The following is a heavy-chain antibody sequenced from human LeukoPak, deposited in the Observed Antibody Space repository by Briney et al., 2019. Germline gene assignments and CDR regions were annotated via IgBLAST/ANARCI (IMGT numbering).Heavy chain of an antibody. CDR2: IIPILGIA. CDR3: ARLCGSGSPNLFDR. D-gene: IGHD3-10*01. V-gene: IGHV1-69*04. CDR1: GGTFSSYA. Sequence: ASVKVSCKASGGTFSSYAINWVRQAPGQGLEWMGRIIPILGIANYAQKFQGRVTITADKSTSTAYMELSSLRSEDTAVYYCARLCGSGSPNLFDRCGQGTLVTVSS. J-gene: IGHJ5*02.